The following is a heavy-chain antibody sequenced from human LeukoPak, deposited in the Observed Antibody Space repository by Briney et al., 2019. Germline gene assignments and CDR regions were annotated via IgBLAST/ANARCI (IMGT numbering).Heavy chain of an antibody. CDR1: GFTFSSYA. D-gene: IGHD2-2*01. J-gene: IGHJ6*03. CDR3: AKGYCSSTSCYWEYYYYMDV. V-gene: IGHV3-23*01. CDR2: ISGSGGST. Sequence: PGGSLRLSCAASGFTFSSYAMSWVRQAPGKGLEWVSAISGSGGSTYYADSVKGRFTISRDNSKNTLYLQMNSLRAEDTAVYYCAKGYCSSTSCYWEYYYYMDVWGKGTTVTVSS.